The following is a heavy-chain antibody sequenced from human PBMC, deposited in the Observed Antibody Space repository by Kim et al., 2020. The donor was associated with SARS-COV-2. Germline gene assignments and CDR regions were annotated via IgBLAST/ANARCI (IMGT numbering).Heavy chain of an antibody. D-gene: IGHD3-9*01. J-gene: IGHJ4*02. Sequence: STYYADAVRGRFTISRDNSKVTLYLQMNSLRAEDTAIYYCAKGHWFYYLDYWGQGTLVTVSS. CDR2: ST. CDR3: AKGHWFYYLDY. V-gene: IGHV3-23*01.